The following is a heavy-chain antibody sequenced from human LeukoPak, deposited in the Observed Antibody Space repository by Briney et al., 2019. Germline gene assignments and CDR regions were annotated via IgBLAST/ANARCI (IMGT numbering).Heavy chain of an antibody. V-gene: IGHV3-53*01. CDR2: IYRRVDT. CDR1: GFSVSSYD. Sequence: PGGSLRLSCAASGFSVSSYDLNWVRQAPGKGLEWVSVIYRRVDTDYADSVKGRFSVSRDSYGNTLYLQMNSLRGEDTAVYYCAKVYSARTYAFDMWGQGTVVSVSA. D-gene: IGHD6-6*01. CDR3: AKVYSARTYAFDM. J-gene: IGHJ3*02.